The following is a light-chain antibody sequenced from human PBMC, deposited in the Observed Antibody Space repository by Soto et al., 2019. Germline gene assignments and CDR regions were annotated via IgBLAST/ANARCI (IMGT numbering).Light chain of an antibody. CDR3: QQRSNWPL. J-gene: IGKJ3*01. Sequence: EIVLTQSPATLSLSPGDRATLSCRASQSVSSYLAWYQQKPGQAPSLLIYDASNRATGIPARFSGSGSGTDFTLTISSLEPEDFAVYYCQQRSNWPLFGPGTKVDIK. V-gene: IGKV3-11*01. CDR1: QSVSSY. CDR2: DAS.